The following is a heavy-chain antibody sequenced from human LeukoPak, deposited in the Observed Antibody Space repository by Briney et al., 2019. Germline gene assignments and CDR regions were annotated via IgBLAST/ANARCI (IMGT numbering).Heavy chain of an antibody. D-gene: IGHD3-10*01. CDR3: AKRGGTIDHDGFDS. V-gene: IGHV3-30*18. J-gene: IGHJ4*02. CDR2: ISYDGSNK. Sequence: GRSLRLSCAASGFTFSSYGMHWVRQAPGKGLEWVAVISYDGSNKCYADSVKGRFTISRDNSKNTLYLQMNSLRVEDTAIYYCAKRGGTIDHDGFDSWGQGTLVTVSS. CDR1: GFTFSSYG.